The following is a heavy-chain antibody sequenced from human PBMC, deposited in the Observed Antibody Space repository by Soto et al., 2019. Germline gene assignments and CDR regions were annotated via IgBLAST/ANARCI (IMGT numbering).Heavy chain of an antibody. V-gene: IGHV3-48*03. D-gene: IGHD1-26*01. Sequence: EVQLVESGGGLVQPGGSLRLSCAASGFTFSSYEMNWVRQAPGKGLEWVSYISSSGSTIYYADSVKGRFTISRDNAKNSLYLQMNSLRAEDTAVYYCASGANLPVDVWGQGTTVTVSS. CDR3: ASGANLPVDV. J-gene: IGHJ6*02. CDR2: ISSSGSTI. CDR1: GFTFSSYE.